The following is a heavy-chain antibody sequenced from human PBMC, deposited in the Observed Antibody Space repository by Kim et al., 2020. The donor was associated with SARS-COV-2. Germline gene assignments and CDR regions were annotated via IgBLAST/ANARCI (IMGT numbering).Heavy chain of an antibody. CDR1: GGSISSGGYY. Sequence: SETLSLTCTVSGGSISSGGYYWSWIRQHPGKGLEWIGYIYYSGSTYYNPSLKSRVTMSVDTSKNQFSLKLNSVTAADTAVYYCARDRAPTLLFFDWTQYWYFDLWGRGTLVTVSS. V-gene: IGHV4-31*03. CDR3: ARDRAPTLLFFDWTQYWYFDL. CDR2: IYYSGST. J-gene: IGHJ2*01. D-gene: IGHD3-9*01.